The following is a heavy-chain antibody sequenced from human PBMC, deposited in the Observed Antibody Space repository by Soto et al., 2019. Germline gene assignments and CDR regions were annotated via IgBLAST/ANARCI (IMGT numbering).Heavy chain of an antibody. CDR2: IIPIFGTA. CDR1: GWTFSSYA. V-gene: IGHV1-69*13. CDR3: ARDKEDKAIGSGMDL. J-gene: IGHJ6*02. D-gene: IGHD5-18*01. Sequence: SVKVSCKASGWTFSSYAISWVGQAPGQGREWMGGIIPIFGTANYAQKFQGRVTITADESTSTAYMELSSLRSEDTAVYYCARDKEDKAIGSGMDLWGQGTPGTVS.